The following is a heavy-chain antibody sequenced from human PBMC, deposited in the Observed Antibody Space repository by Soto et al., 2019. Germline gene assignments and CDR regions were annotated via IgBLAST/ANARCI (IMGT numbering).Heavy chain of an antibody. D-gene: IGHD3-10*01. CDR3: AKWSGGYSFDY. CDR1: GFTFSSFA. Sequence: QVQLVESGGGVVQPGRSLRLSCAASGFTFSSFAMHWVRQAPGKGLEWVAVISYDGSNKYYVDSVKGRFTISRDNSLNTLYLQMNGLRAEDTALYYCAKWSGGYSFDYWGQGTLVTVSS. V-gene: IGHV3-30*18. J-gene: IGHJ4*02. CDR2: ISYDGSNK.